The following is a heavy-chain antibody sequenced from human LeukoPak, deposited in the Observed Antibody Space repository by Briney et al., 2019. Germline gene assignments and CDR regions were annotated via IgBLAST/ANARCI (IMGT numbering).Heavy chain of an antibody. D-gene: IGHD1-7*01. CDR2: ISSTGTTI. CDR3: ARGMKLGNYYYYYYYMDV. V-gene: IGHV3-11*01. Sequence: GGSLRLSCAASGFTFSDYYMSWIRQAPGKGLEWVSYISSTGTTIYYADSLKGRFTISRDNTKNSLYLQMNSLRAEDTAVYYCARGMKLGNYYYYYYYMDVWGKGTTVTVSS. CDR1: GFTFSDYY. J-gene: IGHJ6*03.